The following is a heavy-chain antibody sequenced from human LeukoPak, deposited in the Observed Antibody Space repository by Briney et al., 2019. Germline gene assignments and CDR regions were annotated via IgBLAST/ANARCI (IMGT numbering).Heavy chain of an antibody. CDR2: ISWDGGST. Sequence: GGSLRLSCAASGFTFDDYTMHWVRQAPGKGLEWVSLISWDGGSTYYADSVKGRFTISRDNSKNSLYLQMNSLRTEDTASYYCAAGRSIADSVDYWGQGTLVTVSS. CDR1: GFTFDDYT. CDR3: AAGRSIADSVDY. J-gene: IGHJ4*02. D-gene: IGHD6-6*01. V-gene: IGHV3-43*01.